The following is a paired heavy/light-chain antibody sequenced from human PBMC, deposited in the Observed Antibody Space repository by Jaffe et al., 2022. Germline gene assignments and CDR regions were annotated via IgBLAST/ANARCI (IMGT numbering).Heavy chain of an antibody. Sequence: EVQLVESGGGLVQPGGSLRLSCAASGFTFSDYWMHWVRQAPGKGLVWVSRIKSDGSSTTYADSVKGRFTISRDNAKNTLYLQMNSLRAEDTAVYYCASGLLTRPDLSFDIWGRGTMVTVSS. CDR1: GFTFSDYW. CDR2: IKSDGSST. D-gene: IGHD3-10*01. CDR3: ASGLLTRPDLSFDI. V-gene: IGHV3-74*03. J-gene: IGHJ3*02.
Light chain of an antibody. CDR1: QSLLYSSNNRNY. CDR2: WAS. J-gene: IGKJ5*01. Sequence: DIVMTQSPDSLAVSLGERATINCKSSQSLLYSSNNRNYLAWYQQQPGQPPKLLIYWASTRESGVPDRFSGSGSGTDFTLTISSLQAEDVAVYYCQQYYSSPITFGQGTRLEIK. V-gene: IGKV4-1*01. CDR3: QQYYSSPIT.